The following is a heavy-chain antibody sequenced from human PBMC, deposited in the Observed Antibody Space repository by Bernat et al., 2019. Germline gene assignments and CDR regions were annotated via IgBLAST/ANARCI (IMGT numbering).Heavy chain of an antibody. CDR2: IYHSGST. CDR1: GYSISSGYY. Sequence: QVQLQESGPGLVKPSETLSLTCAVSGYSISSGYYWGWIRQSPGKGLEWIGSIYHSGSTYYNPSLKSRVTISVDTSKNQFSLKLSSVTAADTAVYYCARDFIAVAGSPGYWGQGTLVTVSS. D-gene: IGHD6-19*01. J-gene: IGHJ4*02. V-gene: IGHV4-38-2*02. CDR3: ARDFIAVAGSPGY.